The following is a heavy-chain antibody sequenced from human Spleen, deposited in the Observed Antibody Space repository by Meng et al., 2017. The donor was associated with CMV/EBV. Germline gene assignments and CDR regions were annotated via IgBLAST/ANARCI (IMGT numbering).Heavy chain of an antibody. J-gene: IGHJ4*02. D-gene: IGHD3-16*01. CDR3: ASREGGY. CDR2: IRFDGSKE. Sequence: GESLKISCAASGFTFNIYGMHWVRQAPGKGLDWLAFIRFDGSKEFYADSVKGRFTISRDNSKNTLYLQMNSLRAEDKAVYYCASREGGYWGQGTLVTVSS. CDR1: GFTFNIYG. V-gene: IGHV3-30*02.